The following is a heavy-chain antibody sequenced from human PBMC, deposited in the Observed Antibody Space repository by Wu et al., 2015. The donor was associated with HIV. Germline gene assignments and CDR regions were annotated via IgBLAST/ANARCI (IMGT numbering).Heavy chain of an antibody. D-gene: IGHD6-13*01. CDR2: INPNSGGT. CDR1: GYTFTGYY. Sequence: QVQLVQSGAEVKKPGASVKVSCKASGYTFTGYYMHWVRQAPGQGLEWMGWINPNSGGTNYAQKFQGRVTMTRDTSISTAYMELSRLRSDDTAVYYCARDGSSSFEIGHYYYYYGMDVWGLRDQRFTVSS. CDR3: ARDGSSSFEIGHYYYYYGMDV. V-gene: IGHV1-2*02. J-gene: IGHJ6*02.